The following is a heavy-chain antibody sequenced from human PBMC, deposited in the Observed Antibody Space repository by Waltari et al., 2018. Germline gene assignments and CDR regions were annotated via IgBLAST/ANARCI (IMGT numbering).Heavy chain of an antibody. Sequence: QVQLQESGPGLVKPSETLSLTCTVSGGSISSYYWSWIRQPPGKGLEWIGYIYYSGSTNDNPALKSRVTISVDTSKNQFSLKLSSVTAADTAVYYCARDRGVDYYDSSGYFHDAFDIWGQGTMVTVSS. CDR1: GGSISSYY. J-gene: IGHJ3*02. V-gene: IGHV4-59*01. CDR3: ARDRGVDYYDSSGYFHDAFDI. D-gene: IGHD3-22*01. CDR2: IYYSGST.